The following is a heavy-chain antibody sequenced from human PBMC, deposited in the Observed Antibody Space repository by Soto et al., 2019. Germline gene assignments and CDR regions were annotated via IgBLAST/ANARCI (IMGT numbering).Heavy chain of an antibody. CDR2: IYYSGST. V-gene: IGHV4-61*01. Sequence: PSETLSLTCTVSGASVSNEIYYWNWIRQPPGKGLEWIGYIYYSGSTNYKSSLKTRVTLSLDTSKNQFSLNLNSVTAADTAVYYCARGRDDNYYGMDVWSQGTTVTAPQ. J-gene: IGHJ6*01. D-gene: IGHD1-1*01. CDR3: ARGRDDNYYGMDV. CDR1: GASVSNEIYY.